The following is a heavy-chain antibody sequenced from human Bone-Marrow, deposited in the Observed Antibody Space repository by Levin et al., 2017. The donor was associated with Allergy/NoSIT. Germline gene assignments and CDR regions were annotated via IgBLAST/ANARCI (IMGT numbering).Heavy chain of an antibody. CDR1: GGSFGSFY. Sequence: GSLRLSCSVSGGSFGSFYWNWIRQPPGRGLEWIGYIYGPGSTNYNPSLRSRVSMSVDTSKNQFSLNVSSVSAADTAVYYCARGNVITSIDYWGQGTRVTVSS. D-gene: IGHD3-10*01. CDR2: IYGPGST. CDR3: ARGNVITSIDY. V-gene: IGHV4-59*01. J-gene: IGHJ4*02.